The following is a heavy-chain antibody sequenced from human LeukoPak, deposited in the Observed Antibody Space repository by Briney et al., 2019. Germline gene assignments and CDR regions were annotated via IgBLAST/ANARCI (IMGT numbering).Heavy chain of an antibody. CDR1: GFTFSSYA. CDR3: AKALGELSFIVDC. J-gene: IGHJ4*02. CDR2: ISGSGGST. V-gene: IGHV3-23*01. D-gene: IGHD3-16*02. Sequence: GGSLRLSCAASGFTFSSYAMSWVRQAPGKGLEWVSGISGSGGSTYYADSVKGRFTISRDNSKNTLYLQVNTLRAEDTAVYYCAKALGELSFIVDCWGQGTLVTVSS.